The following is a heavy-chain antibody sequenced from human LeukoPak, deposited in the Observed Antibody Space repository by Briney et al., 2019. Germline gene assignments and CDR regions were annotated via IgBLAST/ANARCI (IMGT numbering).Heavy chain of an antibody. V-gene: IGHV4-39*01. D-gene: IGHD4-17*01. CDR2: TYYSGST. CDR3: TRHPGDNATHYYYYDYYMDV. CDR1: SGSLSSSCYY. Sequence: PSETLSLTCTVSSGSLSSSCYYWGWIRQPPGKGLEWIGSTYYSGSTYYNPSLKSRVTISVDTSKNQFSLKLSSVTAADMSVYYYTRHPGDNATHYYYYDYYMDVWGKGTTVTVSS. J-gene: IGHJ6*03.